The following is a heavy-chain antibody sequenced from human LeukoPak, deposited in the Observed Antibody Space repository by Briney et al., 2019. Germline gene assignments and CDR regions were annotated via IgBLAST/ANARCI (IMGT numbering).Heavy chain of an antibody. CDR3: ARHCSSTACPFDY. V-gene: IGHV4-39*01. J-gene: IGHJ4*02. CDR2: TYYSGST. CDR1: GGSISSSSHY. Sequence: PSETLSLTCTVSGGSISSSSHYWGWIRQPPGKGLEWIGSTYYSGSTYYNPSLKSRVTISVDTSKNQFSLKLSSMTAADTAVYYCARHCSSTACPFDYWGQGTLVTVSS. D-gene: IGHD2-2*01.